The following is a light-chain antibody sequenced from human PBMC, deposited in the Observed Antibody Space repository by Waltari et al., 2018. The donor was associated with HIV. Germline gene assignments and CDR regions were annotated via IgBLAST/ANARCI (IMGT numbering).Light chain of an antibody. CDR2: QDT. V-gene: IGLV3-1*01. J-gene: IGLJ2*01. CDR3: QVWDSGSVI. Sequence: SYEVTQPFSVSVSPGQTANIPCSGDRLGSRFTCWYQKKPGQSPVLVIYQDTKRPSGIPERFSGSNSGNTATLTISGTQPMDEADYYCQVWDSGSVIFGGGTKLTVL. CDR1: RLGSRF.